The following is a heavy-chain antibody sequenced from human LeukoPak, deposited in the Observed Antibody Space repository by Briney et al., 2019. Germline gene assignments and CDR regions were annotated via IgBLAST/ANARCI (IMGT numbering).Heavy chain of an antibody. CDR1: GGTFSSYA. CDR3: AKGPSGGVLPAATRPYYGMDV. Sequence: SVKVSCKASGGTFSSYAISWVRQAPGQGPEWMGGIIPIFGTANYAQKFQGRVTITADESTSTAYMELSSLRSEDTAVYYCAKGPSGGVLPAATRPYYGMDVWGQGTTVTVSS. CDR2: IIPIFGTA. D-gene: IGHD2-2*01. V-gene: IGHV1-69*13. J-gene: IGHJ6*02.